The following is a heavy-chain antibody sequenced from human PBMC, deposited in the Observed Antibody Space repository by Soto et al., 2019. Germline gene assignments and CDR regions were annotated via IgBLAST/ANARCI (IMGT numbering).Heavy chain of an antibody. D-gene: IGHD5-18*01. CDR2: IYYSGST. V-gene: IGHV4-39*01. Sequence: SETLSLTCTVSGGSISSSSYYWGWVRQPPGKGLEWIGSIYYSGSTYYNPSLKSRVTISVDTSKNQFSLKLSSVTAADTAVYYCARDVDTEDYYYYMDVWGKGTTVTVSS. J-gene: IGHJ6*03. CDR3: ARDVDTEDYYYYMDV. CDR1: GGSISSSSYY.